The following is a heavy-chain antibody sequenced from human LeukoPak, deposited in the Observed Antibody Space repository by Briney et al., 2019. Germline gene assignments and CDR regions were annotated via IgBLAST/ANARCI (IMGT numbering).Heavy chain of an antibody. CDR3: ARYVAVAGTGLVNYYYMDV. J-gene: IGHJ6*03. CDR2: ISAYNGNT. D-gene: IGHD6-19*01. CDR1: GYTFTSYG. Sequence: GASVKVSCKASGYTFTSYGISWVRQAPGQGLEWMGWISAYNGNTNYAQKLQGRVTMTTDTSTSTAYMELGSLRSDDTAVYYCARYVAVAGTGLVNYYYMDVWGKGTTVTVSS. V-gene: IGHV1-18*01.